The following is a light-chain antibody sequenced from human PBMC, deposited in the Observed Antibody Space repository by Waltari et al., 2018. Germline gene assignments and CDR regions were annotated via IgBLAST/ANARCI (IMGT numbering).Light chain of an antibody. CDR3: SSFTSSTTGI. J-gene: IGLJ2*01. V-gene: IGLV2-14*01. CDR1: SSYRVGYNY. CDR2: DVS. Sequence: SALTQPDSVSGSPGQSITISCRGISSYRVGYNYVSWYQQHPGEAPKVIIYDVSNRPSGVSNRFSGSKSGSSASLTISGLQAEDEADYYCSSFTSSTTGIFGGGTKLTVL.